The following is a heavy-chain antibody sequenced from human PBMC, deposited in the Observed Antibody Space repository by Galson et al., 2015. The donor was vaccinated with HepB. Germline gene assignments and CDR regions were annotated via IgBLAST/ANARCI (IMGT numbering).Heavy chain of an antibody. CDR1: GFTFSSYG. CDR2: ISYDGSNK. V-gene: IGHV3-30*18. J-gene: IGHJ4*02. D-gene: IGHD6-13*01. Sequence: SLRLSCAASGFTFSSYGMHWVRQAPGKGLEWVAVISYDGSNKYYADSVKGRFTISRDNSKNTLYLQMNSLRAKDTAVYYCAKSGGGGSSWVPFDYWGQGTLVTVSS. CDR3: AKSGGGGSSWVPFDY.